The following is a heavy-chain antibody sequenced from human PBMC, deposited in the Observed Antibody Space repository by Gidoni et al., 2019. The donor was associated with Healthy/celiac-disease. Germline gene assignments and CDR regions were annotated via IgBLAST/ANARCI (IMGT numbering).Heavy chain of an antibody. J-gene: IGHJ4*02. D-gene: IGHD3-22*01. Sequence: EVQLVESGGGLVQPGGSLRLSCDASGFPFSRLWMRWVRQAPGKGLEWVANIKKDGSEKYYVDSVKGRFTISRDNAKNSLYLQMNSLRAEDTAVYYCAKILHYYDSSGYYYRYFDYWGQGTLVTVSS. CDR3: AKILHYYDSSGYYYRYFDY. V-gene: IGHV3-7*01. CDR1: GFPFSRLW. CDR2: IKKDGSEK.